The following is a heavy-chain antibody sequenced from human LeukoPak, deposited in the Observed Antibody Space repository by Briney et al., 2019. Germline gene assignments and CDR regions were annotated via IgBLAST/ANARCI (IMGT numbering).Heavy chain of an antibody. CDR3: ARTAARRFDY. CDR2: IDPTGGST. J-gene: IGHJ4*02. Sequence: ASVKVSCKASGYTFPSYFMHWVRQAPGQGLEWMGIIDPTGGSTTYAQKFQGRVTMTRDTSTSTVYMELSSLRSDDTAVYYCARTAARRFDYWGQGTLVTVSS. CDR1: GYTFPSYF. D-gene: IGHD6-6*01. V-gene: IGHV1-46*01.